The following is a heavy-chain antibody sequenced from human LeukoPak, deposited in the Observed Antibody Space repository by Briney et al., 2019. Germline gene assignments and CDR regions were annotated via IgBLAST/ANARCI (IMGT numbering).Heavy chain of an antibody. CDR3: ARRGYSYGYYWFDP. D-gene: IGHD5-18*01. CDR2: INTNTGNP. CDR1: GYTLTSYA. J-gene: IGHJ5*02. Sequence: ASVKVSCKASGYTLTSYAMSWVRQAPGQGLEWMGWINTNTGNPTYARGFTGRFAFSLDTSVSTAYLQISSLKADDAAVYYCARRGYSYGYYWFDPWGQGTLVTVSS. V-gene: IGHV7-4-1*02.